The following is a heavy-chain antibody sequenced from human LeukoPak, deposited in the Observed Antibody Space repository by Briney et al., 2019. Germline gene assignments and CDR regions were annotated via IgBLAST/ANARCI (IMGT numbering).Heavy chain of an antibody. D-gene: IGHD6-13*01. CDR2: ISSSSSYI. CDR3: ARGAPVGGSSWYVYYFDY. Sequence: GGSLRLSCAASEFTFSSYSTNWVRQAPGKGLEWVSSISSSSSYIYYADSVKGRFTISRDNAKNSLYLQMNSLRAEDTALYHCARGAPVGGSSWYVYYFDYWGQGTLVTVSS. V-gene: IGHV3-21*04. CDR1: EFTFSSYS. J-gene: IGHJ4*02.